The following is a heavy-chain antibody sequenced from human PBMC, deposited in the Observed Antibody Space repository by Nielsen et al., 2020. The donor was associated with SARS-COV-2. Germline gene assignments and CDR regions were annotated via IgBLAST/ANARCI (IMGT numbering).Heavy chain of an antibody. D-gene: IGHD6-19*01. V-gene: IGHV3-15*01. J-gene: IGHJ6*02. Sequence: VRQAPGKGLEWVGRIKSKTDGGTTDYAAPVKGGFTISRDDSKNTLYLQMNSLKTEDTAVYYCTTDSQIAVAGKYYYYYGMDVWGQGTTVTVSS. CDR3: TTDSQIAVAGKYYYYYGMDV. CDR2: IKSKTDGGTT.